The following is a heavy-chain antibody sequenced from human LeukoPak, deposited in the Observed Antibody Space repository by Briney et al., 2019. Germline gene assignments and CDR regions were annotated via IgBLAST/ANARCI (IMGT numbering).Heavy chain of an antibody. V-gene: IGHV3-23*01. CDR1: GFTFSSYA. CDR2: ISGSGGST. J-gene: IGHJ4*02. D-gene: IGHD6-19*01. CDR3: AKDSFGYSSGWYRTN. Sequence: PGGSLRLSCAASGFTFSSYAMSWVRQAPGKGLEWVSAISGSGGSTYYADSVKGRFTISRDNSKNTLYLQMNSLRAEDTAVYYCAKDSFGYSSGWYRTNWGQGTLVTVSS.